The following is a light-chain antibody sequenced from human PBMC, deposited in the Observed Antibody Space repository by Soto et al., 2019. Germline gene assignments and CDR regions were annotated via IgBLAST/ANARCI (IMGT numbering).Light chain of an antibody. CDR3: QQYGTSPWT. Sequence: VLPQSPDTLSLSPGDRATLSCRASQSVRSTFLAWYQQKPGQAPRLLIYGASNRAAGIPERFSGSASGTEFTLTISRLEPDDSAVYYCQQYGTSPWTFGQGTKAEIK. V-gene: IGKV3-20*01. CDR1: QSVRSTF. CDR2: GAS. J-gene: IGKJ1*01.